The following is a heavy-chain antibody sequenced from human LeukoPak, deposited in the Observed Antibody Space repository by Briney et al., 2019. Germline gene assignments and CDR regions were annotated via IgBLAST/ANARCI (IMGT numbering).Heavy chain of an antibody. CDR3: ARGTSIGATYHFHS. D-gene: IGHD1-26*01. CDR2: ISGSDNTI. Sequence: GGSIRLSCAAPGSTSSSYFMIFLPQAPETRLQWVTYISGSDNTIHYADSVNVRFTISKNNSKNPLHLQMNSLRDDDTAVYFCARGTSIGATYHFHSWGPGTLVTFSS. J-gene: IGHJ4*02. V-gene: IGHV3-48*02. CDR1: GSTSSSYF.